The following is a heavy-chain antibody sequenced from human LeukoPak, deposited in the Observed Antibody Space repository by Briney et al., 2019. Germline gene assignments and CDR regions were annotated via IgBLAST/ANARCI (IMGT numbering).Heavy chain of an antibody. D-gene: IGHD6-6*01. J-gene: IGHJ4*02. V-gene: IGHV1-69*13. Sequence: ASVKVSCKASGYTFTRYGISWVRQAPGQGREWMGGIIPIFGTANYAQKFQGRVTITADESTSTAYMELSSLRSEDTAVYYCARAEYSSSVLGDYWGQGTLVTVSS. CDR2: IIPIFGTA. CDR3: ARAEYSSSVLGDY. CDR1: GYTFTRYG.